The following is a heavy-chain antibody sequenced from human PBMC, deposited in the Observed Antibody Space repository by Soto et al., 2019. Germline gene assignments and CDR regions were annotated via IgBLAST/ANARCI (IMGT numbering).Heavy chain of an antibody. Sequence: QVQLVQSGAEVKKPGASVKVSCKASGYTFTGYYMHWVRQAPGQGLEWMGWINPNSGGTNYAQKFQGWVTMTRDTSISTAYMELSRLRSDDTAVYYCAMSVTGRRGENWFDPWGQGTLVTVSS. V-gene: IGHV1-2*04. D-gene: IGHD3-10*01. CDR1: GYTFTGYY. CDR2: INPNSGGT. CDR3: AMSVTGRRGENWFDP. J-gene: IGHJ5*02.